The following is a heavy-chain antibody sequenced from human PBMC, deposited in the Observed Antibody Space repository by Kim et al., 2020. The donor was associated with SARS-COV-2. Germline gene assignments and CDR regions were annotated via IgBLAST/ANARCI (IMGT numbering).Heavy chain of an antibody. J-gene: IGHJ1*01. CDR3: ARDGSGGSCYGC. D-gene: IGHD2-15*01. CDR2: ISSSSSYT. CDR1: GFTFSDYY. Sequence: GGSLRLSCAASGFTFSDYYMSWIRQAPGKGLEWVSYISSSSSYTNYADSVKGRFTISRDNAKNLLYLQMNSLRAEDTAVYYCARDGSGGSCYGCWCRDTPVPVSS. V-gene: IGHV3-11*06.